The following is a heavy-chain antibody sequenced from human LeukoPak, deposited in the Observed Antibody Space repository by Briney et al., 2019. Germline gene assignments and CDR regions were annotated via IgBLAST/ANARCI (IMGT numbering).Heavy chain of an antibody. CDR2: INHSGST. Sequence: SETLSLTCAVYDGSFSGYYWSWIRQPPGKGLEWIGEINHSGSTNYNPSLKSRVTISVDTSKNQFSLKLSSVTAADTAVYYCARRPVVVVAAAIAGRITMVRGNFDYWGQGTLVTVSS. D-gene: IGHD2-2*02. J-gene: IGHJ4*02. CDR3: ARRPVVVVAAAIAGRITMVRGNFDY. V-gene: IGHV4-34*01. CDR1: DGSFSGYY.